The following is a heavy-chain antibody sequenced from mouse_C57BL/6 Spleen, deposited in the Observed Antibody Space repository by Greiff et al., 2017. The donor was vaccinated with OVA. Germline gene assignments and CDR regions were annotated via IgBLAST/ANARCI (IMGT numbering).Heavy chain of an antibody. D-gene: IGHD1-1*01. CDR2: ISSGSSTI. CDR1: GFTFSDYG. CDR3: ARGGYYYGSSYDFDY. J-gene: IGHJ2*01. Sequence: EVKVEESGGGLVKPGGSLKLSCAASGFTFSDYGMHWVRQAPEKGLEWVAYISSGSSTIYYADTVKGRFTISRDNAKNTLFLQMTSLRSEDTAMYYCARGGYYYGSSYDFDYWGQGTTLTVSS. V-gene: IGHV5-17*01.